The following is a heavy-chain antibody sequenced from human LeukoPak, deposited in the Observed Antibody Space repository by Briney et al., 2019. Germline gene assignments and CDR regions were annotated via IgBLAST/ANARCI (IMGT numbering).Heavy chain of an antibody. J-gene: IGHJ4*02. V-gene: IGHV3-66*01. Sequence: GGSLRLSCAASGFSFSRYSMSWVRQAPGKGLEWVSVSYTGGNTHYADSVKGRFTLSRDNSKNTVYLQMNSLRVEDTAMYYCASISDLLYYFDSWGQGTLVTVSS. CDR1: GFSFSRYS. CDR2: SYTGGNT. CDR3: ASISDLLYYFDS.